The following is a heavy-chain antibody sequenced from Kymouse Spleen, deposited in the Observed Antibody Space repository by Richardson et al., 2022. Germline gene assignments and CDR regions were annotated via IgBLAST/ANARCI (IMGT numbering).Heavy chain of an antibody. CDR3: ARGIAAAGQDY. D-gene: IGHD6-13*01. J-gene: IGHJ4*02. CDR2: INHSGST. Sequence: QVQLQQWGAGLLKPSETLSLTCAVYGGSFSGYYWSWIRQPPGKGLEWIGEINHSGSTNYNPSLKSRVTISVDTSKNQFSLKLSSVTAADTAVYYCARGIAAAGQDYWGQGTLVTVSS. CDR1: GGSFSGYY. V-gene: IGHV4-34*01.